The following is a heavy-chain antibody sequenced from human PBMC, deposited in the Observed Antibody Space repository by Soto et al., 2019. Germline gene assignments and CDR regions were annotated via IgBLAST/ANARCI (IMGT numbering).Heavy chain of an antibody. CDR3: ARDKITGLFDY. CDR2: NFHSGST. CDR1: GGSISSGGYS. Sequence: SETLSLTCAVSGGSISSGGYSWSWIRQPPGKGLEWIGYNFHSGSTYYTPSLKCRVTISLDTFKNQFSLKLTSVIAADTVVYYCARDKITGLFDYWGQGTLVTVSS. J-gene: IGHJ4*02. V-gene: IGHV4-30-2*01. D-gene: IGHD3-16*01.